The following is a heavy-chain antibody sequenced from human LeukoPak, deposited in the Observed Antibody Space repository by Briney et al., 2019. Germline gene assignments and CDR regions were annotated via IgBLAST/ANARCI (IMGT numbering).Heavy chain of an antibody. CDR3: ARSETTEGVDY. J-gene: IGHJ4*02. D-gene: IGHD4-11*01. Sequence: SQTLSLTCTVSGGSISSGSYYWSWIRQPAGKGLEWIGRIYTSGSTNYNPSLKSRVTISVDTSKNQFSLKLSSVTAADTAVYYCARSETTEGVDYWGQGTLVTVSS. CDR1: GGSISSGSYY. V-gene: IGHV4-61*02. CDR2: IYTSGST.